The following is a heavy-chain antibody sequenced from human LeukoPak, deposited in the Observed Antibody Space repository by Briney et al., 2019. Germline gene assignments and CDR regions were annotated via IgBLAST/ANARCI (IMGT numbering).Heavy chain of an antibody. D-gene: IGHD7-27*01. CDR2: IYYSGST. CDR3: ARGGPWGYDPDGYFDY. Sequence: SETLSLTCTVSGGSISSYYWSWIRQPPGKGLEWIGYIYYSGSTNYNPSLKSRVTISVTTSKNQFSLKLSSVTAADTAVYYCARGGPWGYDPDGYFDYWGQGTLVTVSS. J-gene: IGHJ4*02. V-gene: IGHV4-59*01. CDR1: GGSISSYY.